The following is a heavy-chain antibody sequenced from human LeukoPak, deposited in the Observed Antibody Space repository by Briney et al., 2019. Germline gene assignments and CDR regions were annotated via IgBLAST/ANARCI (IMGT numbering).Heavy chain of an antibody. CDR1: GGSISSSNW. Sequence: KPSETLSLTCAVSGGSISSSNWWSWVRQPPGKGLEWIGEINHSGSTNYNPSLKSRVTISVDTSKNQFSLKLSSVTAADTAVYYCARGRPPLCWGQGTLVTVSS. CDR2: INHSGST. J-gene: IGHJ4*02. V-gene: IGHV4-4*02. CDR3: ARGRPPLC.